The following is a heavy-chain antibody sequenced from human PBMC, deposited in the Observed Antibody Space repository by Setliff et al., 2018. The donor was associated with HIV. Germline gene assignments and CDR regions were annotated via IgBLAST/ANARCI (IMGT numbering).Heavy chain of an antibody. Sequence: ASVKVSCKASGYTFTDYYMHWVQQAPGKGLEWMGRVDPKNGKTLYAENLRGRITITADTSTDTAYMELNSLRSEDTAMYYCALYSTGASRFDYWGQGTLVTVSS. CDR2: VDPKNGKT. V-gene: IGHV1-69-2*01. D-gene: IGHD2-8*01. CDR3: ALYSTGASRFDY. J-gene: IGHJ4*02. CDR1: GYTFTDYY.